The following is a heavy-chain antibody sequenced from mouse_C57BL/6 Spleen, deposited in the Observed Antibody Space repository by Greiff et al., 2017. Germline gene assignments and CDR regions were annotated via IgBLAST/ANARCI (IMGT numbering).Heavy chain of an antibody. V-gene: IGHV1-9*01. CDR1: GYTFTGYW. CDR2: ILPGSGSP. CDR3: ARRTNWDGYYAMDY. J-gene: IGHJ4*01. Sequence: QVQLKESGAELMKPGASVKLSCKATGYTFTGYWIEWVKQRPGNGLEWIGEILPGSGSPNYNEKFKGKATFTADTSSNTTYMQLSRLTTEDSAIYYYARRTNWDGYYAMDYWGQGTSVTVSS. D-gene: IGHD4-1*01.